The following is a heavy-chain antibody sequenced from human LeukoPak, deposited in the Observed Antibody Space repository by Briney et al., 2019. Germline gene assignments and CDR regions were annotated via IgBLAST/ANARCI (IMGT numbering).Heavy chain of an antibody. Sequence: GGSLRLSCAASGFTFSSYGLHWVRQAPGKGLEWVAVISYDGSIKYYADSVKGRFTISRDSSKNTLYLQMNSLRAEDTAVYYCAKDLFYYWGQGTLVTVSS. J-gene: IGHJ4*02. CDR2: ISYDGSIK. CDR3: AKDLFYY. CDR1: GFTFSSYG. V-gene: IGHV3-30*18.